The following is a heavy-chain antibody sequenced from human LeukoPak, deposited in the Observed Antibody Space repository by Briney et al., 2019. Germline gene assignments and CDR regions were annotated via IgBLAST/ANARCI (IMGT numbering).Heavy chain of an antibody. CDR3: AREVYCNSTSRRNWFDP. CDR1: GYTFTGYY. D-gene: IGHD2-2*01. CDR2: INPNSGGT. V-gene: IGHV1-2*02. Sequence: GASVKVSCKASGYTFTGYYMHWVRQAPGQGLEWMGWINPNSGGTNYAQKFQGRVTMTRDTSISTAYMELSRLRSDDTAVYYCAREVYCNSTSRRNWFDPWGQGTLVTVSS. J-gene: IGHJ5*02.